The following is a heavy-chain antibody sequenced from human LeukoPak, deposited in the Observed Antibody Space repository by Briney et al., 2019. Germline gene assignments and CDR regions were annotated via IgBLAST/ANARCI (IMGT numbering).Heavy chain of an antibody. D-gene: IGHD3-9*01. CDR3: AKWGDYDILSGYYVPEY. J-gene: IGHJ4*02. CDR2: ITGSDGSS. V-gene: IGHV3-23*01. Sequence: GGSLRLSCVASGFTFTNYAMSWVRQAPGKGLEWVSAITGSDGSSYYADSVKGRFTISRDNSKNTLYLQVNSLRAEDTAVYYCAKWGDYDILSGYYVPEYWGQGTLVTVSS. CDR1: GFTFTNYA.